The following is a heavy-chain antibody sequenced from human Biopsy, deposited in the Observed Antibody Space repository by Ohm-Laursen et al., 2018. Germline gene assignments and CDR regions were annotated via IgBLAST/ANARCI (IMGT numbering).Heavy chain of an antibody. D-gene: IGHD3-16*01. CDR2: IYYTGST. J-gene: IGHJ4*02. V-gene: IGHV4-59*01. Sequence: SDTLSLTCTVSRDSIRHYYWTWIRQSPGKGLEWIGYIYYTGSTNYNPSVKSRVTISVDTSKNQFSLKLNSVTAADTAVYFCARDSRGGHLNTTLITGKNLDSWGQGILVTVSS. CDR3: ARDSRGGHLNTTLITGKNLDS. CDR1: RDSIRHYY.